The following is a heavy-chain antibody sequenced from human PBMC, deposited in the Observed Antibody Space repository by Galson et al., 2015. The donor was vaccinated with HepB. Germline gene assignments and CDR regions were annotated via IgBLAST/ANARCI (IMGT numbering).Heavy chain of an antibody. V-gene: IGHV1-18*04. CDR3: ARDYDFRSGRRQDAFDI. Sequence: SVKVSCKASGFKFTSSAISWVRQAPGQGLEWMAWISGYNGNTNYAHRFQHRVTVTTYTSTTTAYMEVRDLRPDDTAIYFCARDYDFRSGRRQDAFDIWGQGTMVTVSS. CDR2: ISGYNGNT. CDR1: GFKFTSSA. D-gene: IGHD3-3*01. J-gene: IGHJ3*02.